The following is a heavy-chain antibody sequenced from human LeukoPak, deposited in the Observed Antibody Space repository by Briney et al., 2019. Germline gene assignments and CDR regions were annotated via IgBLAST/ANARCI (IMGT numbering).Heavy chain of an antibody. D-gene: IGHD2-2*01. J-gene: IGHJ4*02. V-gene: IGHV3-23*01. Sequence: GGSLRLSCAASGFTFSSYAMSWVRQAPGKGLEWVSAISGSGDSTYYADSVKGRFTISRDNSKNTLYLQMNSLRAEDTAVYYCAKGPYQPLLYFDYWGQGTLVTVSS. CDR3: AKGPYQPLLYFDY. CDR1: GFTFSSYA. CDR2: ISGSGDST.